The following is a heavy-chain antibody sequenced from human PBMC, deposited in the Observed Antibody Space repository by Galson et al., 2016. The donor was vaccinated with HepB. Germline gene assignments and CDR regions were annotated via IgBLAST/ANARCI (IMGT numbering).Heavy chain of an antibody. Sequence: QSGAEVKKPGESLKISCKAYGYSFSAYWTAWVRQMPGKGLEWMGIVYPGDSETRYSPSFQGEVTISADKSINTAYLQWKTLKASDTAMYYCARQSGNGWYALDQWGQGTPGTVSS. CDR1: GYSFSAYW. V-gene: IGHV5-51*01. CDR3: ARQSGNGWYALDQ. D-gene: IGHD6-19*01. J-gene: IGHJ4*02. CDR2: VYPGDSET.